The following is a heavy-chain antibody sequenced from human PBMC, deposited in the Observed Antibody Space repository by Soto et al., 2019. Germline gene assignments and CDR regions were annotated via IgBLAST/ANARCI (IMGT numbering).Heavy chain of an antibody. CDR2: ITGGGDNT. CDR3: TQDGGSRDWLTVN. D-gene: IGHD3-9*01. CDR1: GFTLTSYA. J-gene: IGHJ4*01. V-gene: IGHV3-23*01. Sequence: EVQLLESGGDLIQPGGSLRLSCAASGFTLTSYAKSWIRQAPGKGLEWVSAITGGGDNTYYADSVKGRFTISRDNSKNTLYLQMNSLRAEDTAFYYCTQDGGSRDWLTVNWGHGTLVTVCS.